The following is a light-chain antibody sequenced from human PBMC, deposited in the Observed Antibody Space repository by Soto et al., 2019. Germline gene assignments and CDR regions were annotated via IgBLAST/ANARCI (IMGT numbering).Light chain of an antibody. CDR3: TSYTTGRVYV. CDR1: SNDIGAYNY. CDR2: EVS. V-gene: IGLV2-14*01. J-gene: IGLJ1*01. Sequence: QSVLTQPASVSGSPGQSITISCTGTSNDIGAYNYVSWYQHHPGKAPKLIISEVSNRPSGISNRFSASKSGNTASLTISGLQTEDESDYYCTSYTTGRVYVFGTGTKLTVL.